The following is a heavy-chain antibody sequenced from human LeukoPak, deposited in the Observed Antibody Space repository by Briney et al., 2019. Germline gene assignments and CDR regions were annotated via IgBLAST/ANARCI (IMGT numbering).Heavy chain of an antibody. J-gene: IGHJ4*02. D-gene: IGHD3-10*01. CDR2: INHSGST. CDR1: GGSFSGYY. V-gene: IGHV4-34*01. Sequence: PETLSLTCAVYGGSFSGYYWSWIRQPPGKGLEWIGEINHSGSTNYNPSLKSRVTISVDTSKNQFSLKLSSVTAADTAVYYRATSLVRGVIPFDYWGQGTLVTVSS. CDR3: ATSLVRGVIPFDY.